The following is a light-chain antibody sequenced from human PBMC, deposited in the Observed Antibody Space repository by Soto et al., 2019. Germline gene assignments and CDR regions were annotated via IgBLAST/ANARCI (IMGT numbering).Light chain of an antibody. CDR2: GAS. J-gene: IGKJ5*01. V-gene: IGKV3-15*01. CDR3: QQYGSSPPIT. CDR1: QSLSNN. Sequence: EIVMTQSPATLSVSPGERATLSCRASQSLSNNLAWYQQKPGQAPRLLIYGASTRATGIPARFSGSGSGTDFSLTISRLEPEDFAVYYCQQYGSSPPITFGQGTRLEIK.